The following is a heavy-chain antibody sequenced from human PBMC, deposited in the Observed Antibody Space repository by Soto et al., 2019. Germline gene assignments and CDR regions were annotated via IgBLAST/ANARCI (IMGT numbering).Heavy chain of an antibody. Sequence: GSLRLSCAASGFTFSSYAMSWVRQAPGKGLEWVSAISGSGGSTYYADSVKGRFTISRDNSKNTLYLQMNSLRAEDTAVYYCAKIVSPNYDFWSGYHGALYYYYGMDVWGQGTTVTVSS. CDR1: GFTFSSYA. CDR3: AKIVSPNYDFWSGYHGALYYYYGMDV. D-gene: IGHD3-3*01. CDR2: ISGSGGST. V-gene: IGHV3-23*01. J-gene: IGHJ6*02.